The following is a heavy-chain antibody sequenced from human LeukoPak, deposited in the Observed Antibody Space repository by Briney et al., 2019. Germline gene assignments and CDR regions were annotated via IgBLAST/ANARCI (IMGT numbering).Heavy chain of an antibody. V-gene: IGHV1-8*03. CDR2: MNPNRGNT. CDR1: GYTSTSYD. D-gene: IGHD3-3*01. CDR3: ARGPYYDFWSGYLRSYDALDI. J-gene: IGHJ3*02. Sequence: ASVKVSCKASGYTSTSYDINWVRQATGQGLEWMGWMNPNRGNTGYAQKFQGRVTITRNTSISTAYMELSSLRSEDTAVYYCARGPYYDFWSGYLRSYDALDIWGQGTMVTVSS.